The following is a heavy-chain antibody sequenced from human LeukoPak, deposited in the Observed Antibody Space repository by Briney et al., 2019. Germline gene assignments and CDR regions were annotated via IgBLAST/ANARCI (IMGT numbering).Heavy chain of an antibody. CDR3: ARDDMAGTTVARRPFDR. CDR2: ISSSGSDI. J-gene: IGHJ2*01. CDR1: GFTFSSYA. V-gene: IGHV3-21*01. Sequence: PGGSLRLSCAASGFTFSSYAMSWVRQAPGKGLEWVSSISSSGSDIFYADSLKGRFTVSRDNAKNSLYLQMNSLGAEDTAIYYCARDDMAGTTVARRPFDRWGRGTLVTVSS. D-gene: IGHD4-23*01.